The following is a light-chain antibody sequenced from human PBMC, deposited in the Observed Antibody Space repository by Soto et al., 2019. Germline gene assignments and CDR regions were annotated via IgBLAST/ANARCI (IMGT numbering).Light chain of an antibody. CDR3: GSYTISSTLMI. J-gene: IGLJ2*01. Sequence: QSALTQPASVSGSPGQSITISCSGTPSDIGAYNYVSWYQHLPGKAPKVIIYDVTNRPSGVSSRFSSSKSGTTASLTISGLQAEDEANYYCGSYTISSTLMIFGGGTKLTVL. V-gene: IGLV2-14*03. CDR1: PSDIGAYNY. CDR2: DVT.